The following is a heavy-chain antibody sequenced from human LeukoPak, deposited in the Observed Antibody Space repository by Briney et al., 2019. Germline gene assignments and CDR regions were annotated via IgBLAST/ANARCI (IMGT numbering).Heavy chain of an antibody. Sequence: ASVKVSCKVSGYTLTELSMHWVRQAPGKGLEWMGGFDPEDGETIYAQKFQGRVTMTEDTSTDTAYMELSSLRSEDTAVYYCARVGWELSLFATGAREPWSPSPQVYYYMDVWGKGTTVTVSS. CDR3: ARVGWELSLFATGAREPWSPSPQVYYYMDV. CDR2: FDPEDGET. V-gene: IGHV1-24*01. J-gene: IGHJ6*03. CDR1: GYTLTELS. D-gene: IGHD1-26*01.